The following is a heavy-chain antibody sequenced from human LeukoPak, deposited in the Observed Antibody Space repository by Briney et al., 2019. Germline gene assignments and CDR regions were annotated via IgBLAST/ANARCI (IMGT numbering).Heavy chain of an antibody. CDR1: GFTFSSYW. V-gene: IGHV3-74*01. CDR2: INNDGSST. CDR3: VRGDTYDYYYYYGMDV. D-gene: IGHD5-18*01. J-gene: IGHJ6*02. Sequence: PGGSRRLSCAASGFTFSSYWMHWVRQTPGKGLVWVSRINNDGSSTRNADAVKGRFTISRDNAKNTLYLQMNSLRPEDTAVYYCVRGDTYDYYYYYGMDVWGQGTTVTVSS.